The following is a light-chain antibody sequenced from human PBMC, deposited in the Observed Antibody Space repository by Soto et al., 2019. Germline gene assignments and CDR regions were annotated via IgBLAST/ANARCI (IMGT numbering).Light chain of an antibody. CDR3: QKYTGPTTT. Sequence: IVLTQSPATLSLSPGERATLSCRYGQSVSSNYLAWRQQSPGQALRLLIYGASTRAAGITDRFSGSGSGTDFTLTITRLEPEDSAVYFCQKYTGPTTTFGQGTRLEIK. J-gene: IGKJ5*01. V-gene: IGKV3-20*01. CDR1: QSVSSNY. CDR2: GAS.